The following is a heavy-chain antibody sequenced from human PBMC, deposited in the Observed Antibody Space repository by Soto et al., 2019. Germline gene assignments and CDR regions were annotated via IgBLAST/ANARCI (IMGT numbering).Heavy chain of an antibody. CDR2: IKQDGSEK. D-gene: IGHD6-13*01. J-gene: IGHJ4*02. Sequence: GGSLRLSCAASGFTFSSYWMSWVRQAPGKGLEWVANIKQDGSEKYYVDSVKGRFTISRDNAKNSLYLQMNSLRAEDTAVYYCAREYSSSWYGGFDYWGQGTLVTVSS. CDR1: GFTFSSYW. V-gene: IGHV3-7*01. CDR3: AREYSSSWYGGFDY.